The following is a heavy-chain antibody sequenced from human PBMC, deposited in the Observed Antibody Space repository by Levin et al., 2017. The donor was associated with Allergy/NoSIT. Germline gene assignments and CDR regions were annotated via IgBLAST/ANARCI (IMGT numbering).Heavy chain of an antibody. V-gene: IGHV1-46*03. CDR2: LNPDGGGT. J-gene: IGHJ4*02. D-gene: IGHD1-1*01. CDR1: GYTFTTYY. Sequence: ASVKVSCKASGYTFTTYYIHWVRQAPGQGLEWMGILNPDGGGTTFAQKFQGRLTMTSDTSTRTVYMDLSSLRSEDTAVYYCTREGPRDTAGTAFDYWGQGTLVTVSS. CDR3: TREGPRDTAGTAFDY.